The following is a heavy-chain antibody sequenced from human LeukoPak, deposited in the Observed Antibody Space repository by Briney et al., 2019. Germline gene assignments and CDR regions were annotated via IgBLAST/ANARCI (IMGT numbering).Heavy chain of an antibody. CDR3: AKEGYYGSGSYYRRGFDY. CDR2: ISSSSSTI. CDR1: GFTFSSYS. V-gene: IGHV3-48*01. D-gene: IGHD3-10*01. J-gene: IGHJ4*02. Sequence: GGSLRLSCAASGFTFSSYSMNWVRQAPGKGLEWVSYISSSSSTIYYADSVKGRFTISRDNAKNSLYLQMNSLRVEDTAVYYCAKEGYYGSGSYYRRGFDYWGQGTLITVSS.